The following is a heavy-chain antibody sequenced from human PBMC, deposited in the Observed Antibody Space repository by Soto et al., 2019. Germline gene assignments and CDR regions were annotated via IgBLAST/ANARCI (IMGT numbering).Heavy chain of an antibody. Sequence: ASVKVSCKASGYTFTSYDINWVRQATGQGLEWMGWMNPNSGNTGYAQKFQGRVTMTRNTSISTAYMELSSLRSEDTAVYYCAXGSRYCSGGSCYSLFDYWGLGTLVTVSS. CDR2: MNPNSGNT. CDR1: GYTFTSYD. V-gene: IGHV1-8*01. CDR3: AXGSRYCSGGSCYSLFDY. J-gene: IGHJ4*02. D-gene: IGHD2-15*01.